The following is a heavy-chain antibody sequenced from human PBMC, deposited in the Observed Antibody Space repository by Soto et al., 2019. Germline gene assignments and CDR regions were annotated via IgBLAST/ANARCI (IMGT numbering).Heavy chain of an antibody. Sequence: QVRLQQWGAGLLKPSETLSLTCAVYGGSFIGYYWSWIRQPPGKGLEWIGEINPTGSTNYNPSLKSRVTILIDTSKNQFSLKLSSVTAVDTAMYYCARAKGLRFGELSWGGPNWFDPWGQGTLVTVSS. J-gene: IGHJ5*02. CDR2: INPTGST. V-gene: IGHV4-34*01. CDR3: ARAKGLRFGELSWGGPNWFDP. CDR1: GGSFIGYY. D-gene: IGHD3-16*02.